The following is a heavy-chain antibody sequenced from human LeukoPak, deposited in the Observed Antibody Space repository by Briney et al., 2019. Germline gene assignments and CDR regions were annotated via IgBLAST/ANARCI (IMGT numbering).Heavy chain of an antibody. V-gene: IGHV4-4*07. D-gene: IGHD3-22*01. J-gene: IGHJ3*02. CDR3: ARVPYYYDSSGYYEVGAFDI. Sequence: SSETLSLTCTVPGGSISSYYWSWIRQPAGKGLEWIGRIYTSGSTNYNPSLKSRVTMSVDTSKNQFSLKLSSVTAADTAVYYCARVPYYYDSSGYYEVGAFDIWGQGTMVTVSS. CDR1: GGSISSYY. CDR2: IYTSGST.